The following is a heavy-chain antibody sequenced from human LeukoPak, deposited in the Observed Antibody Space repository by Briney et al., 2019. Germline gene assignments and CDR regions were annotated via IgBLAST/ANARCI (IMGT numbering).Heavy chain of an antibody. CDR3: AKKSTATTAFDY. Sequence: GGSLRLSCAASGFTFSSNAMSWVRQAPGKGLEWVSAISGSGGSTYYADSVKGRFTISRDNSKNTLYLQMDSLRAEDTAVYYCAKKSTATTAFDYWGQGTLVTVSS. D-gene: IGHD4-17*01. J-gene: IGHJ4*02. CDR1: GFTFSSNA. V-gene: IGHV3-23*01. CDR2: ISGSGGST.